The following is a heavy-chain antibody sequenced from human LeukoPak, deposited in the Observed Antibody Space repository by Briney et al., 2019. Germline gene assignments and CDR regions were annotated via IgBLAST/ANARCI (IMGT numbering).Heavy chain of an antibody. V-gene: IGHV3-43*01. J-gene: IGHJ4*02. D-gene: IGHD6-19*01. CDR1: GFTFAEYT. CDR2: NSCDGARK. CDR3: VKDLVAASENVRGWYPMDY. Sequence: AWSLRISCAASGFTFAEYTMHWVRQAPGKGLPWVSLNSCDGARKHYGDSVKGRFTISRDNSNNSLYLQMNSLRTEDTALYYCVKDLVAASENVRGWYPMDYWGQGTLVTVSS.